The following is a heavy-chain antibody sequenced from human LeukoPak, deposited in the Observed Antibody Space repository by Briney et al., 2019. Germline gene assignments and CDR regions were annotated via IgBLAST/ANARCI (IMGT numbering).Heavy chain of an antibody. Sequence: SETLSLTCTVSGGSLNTYYWTWIRLPPGKGLEWIGYISYSGITDYNPSLKSRVTISVDTSKNQFSLRLRSVTAADTAVYYCARAGFPTWFDPWGQGILVAVSS. J-gene: IGHJ5*02. CDR3: ARAGFPTWFDP. V-gene: IGHV4-59*01. CDR1: GGSLNTYY. CDR2: ISYSGIT. D-gene: IGHD2/OR15-2a*01.